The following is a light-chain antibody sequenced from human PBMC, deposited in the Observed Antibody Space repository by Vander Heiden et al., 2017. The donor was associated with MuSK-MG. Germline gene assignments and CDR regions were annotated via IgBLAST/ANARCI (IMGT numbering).Light chain of an antibody. Sequence: DIQLTQSPSSLSASVGDRVTITCRVSQGISSYLNWYRQKPGKVPKLLIYSASNWQAGVPSRFSGSGYGKDFTLTISSRQQEDVASYYGQLTDNYPSITFGQGTQMEIK. J-gene: IGKJ5*01. CDR1: QGISSY. CDR3: QLTDNYPSIT. V-gene: IGKV1-27*01. CDR2: SAS.